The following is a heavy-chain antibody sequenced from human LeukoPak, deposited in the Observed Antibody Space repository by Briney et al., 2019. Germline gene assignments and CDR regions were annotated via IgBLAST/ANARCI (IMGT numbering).Heavy chain of an antibody. V-gene: IGHV4-34*01. CDR1: GGSFSGYY. CDR2: INHSGST. Sequence: SETLSLTCAVYGGSFSGYYWSWIRQPPGKGLEWIGEINHSGSTNYNPALKSRVTISVDTSKNQFSLKLSSVTAADTAVYYCARVTYCSSPSCPTWPYYYYGMDVWGQGTTVTVSS. J-gene: IGHJ6*02. D-gene: IGHD2-2*01. CDR3: ARVTYCSSPSCPTWPYYYYGMDV.